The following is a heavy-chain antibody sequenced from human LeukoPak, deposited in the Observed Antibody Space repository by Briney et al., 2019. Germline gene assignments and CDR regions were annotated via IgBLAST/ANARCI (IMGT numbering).Heavy chain of an antibody. D-gene: IGHD5-12*01. CDR2: ISGSGGST. CDR3: AKDGNSGYDSRSVYYYYYGMDG. J-gene: IGHJ6*02. Sequence: GGSLRLSCAASGFTFSSYAMSWVRQAPGKGLEWVSAISGSGGSTYYADSVKGRFTISRDNSKNTLYLQMNSLRAEDTAVYYCAKDGNSGYDSRSVYYYYYGMDGWGQGTTVTVSS. CDR1: GFTFSSYA. V-gene: IGHV3-23*01.